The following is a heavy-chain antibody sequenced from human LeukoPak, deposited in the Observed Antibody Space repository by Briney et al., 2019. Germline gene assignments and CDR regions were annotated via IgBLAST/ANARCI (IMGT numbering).Heavy chain of an antibody. J-gene: IGHJ4*02. CDR3: ESLSYDFWSGAL. D-gene: IGHD3-3*01. CDR1: GFTFSSYA. Sequence: QPGGSLRLSCAASGFTFSSYAMSWVRQAPGKGLEWVSAISGSGGSTYYADSVKGRFTISRDNSKNTLYLQMNSLRAEDTALYYCESLSYDFWSGALWGQGTLVPVP. CDR2: ISGSGGST. V-gene: IGHV3-23*01.